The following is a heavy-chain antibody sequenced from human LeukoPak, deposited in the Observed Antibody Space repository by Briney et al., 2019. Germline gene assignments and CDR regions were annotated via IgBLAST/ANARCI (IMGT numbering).Heavy chain of an antibody. V-gene: IGHV4-4*07. CDR2: IYTTGRT. J-gene: IGHJ4*02. D-gene: IGHD3-16*02. Sequence: SETLSLTCSVSGGSINSYWWSWIRQPAGKGLEFIGRIYTTGRTNYNPSLKSRVSMSVDTSKNKFSLELRSVTAADTAVYFCARAGYTISSYRFGYWGQGALVTVSS. CDR1: GGSINSYW. CDR3: ARAGYTISSYRFGY.